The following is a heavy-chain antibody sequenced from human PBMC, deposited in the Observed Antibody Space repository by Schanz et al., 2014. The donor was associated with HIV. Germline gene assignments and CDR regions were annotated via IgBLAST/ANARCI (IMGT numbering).Heavy chain of an antibody. Sequence: EVQLVESGGGLVQPGRSLRLSCAASGFTFDDYAMHWVRQAPGKGLEWVSGISWNSGSIGYADSVKGRFTVSRDNSKNTNTLYLQMNSLRAEDTAVYYCARGSGPYYYYGMDVWGQGTTVTVSS. CDR3: ARGSGPYYYYGMDV. CDR2: ISWNSGSI. J-gene: IGHJ6*02. D-gene: IGHD3-10*01. V-gene: IGHV3-9*01. CDR1: GFTFDDYA.